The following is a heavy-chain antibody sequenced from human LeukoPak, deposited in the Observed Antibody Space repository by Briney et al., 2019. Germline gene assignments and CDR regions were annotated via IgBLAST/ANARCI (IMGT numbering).Heavy chain of an antibody. D-gene: IGHD1-26*01. Sequence: ASVKVSCKASGGTFSSYAISWVRQAPGQGLEWMGRIIPILGIANYAQKFQGRVTITADKSTSTAYMELSSLRSEDTAVYYCARDNELLGYFQHWGQGTLVTVSS. CDR1: GGTFSSYA. J-gene: IGHJ1*01. CDR3: ARDNELLGYFQH. V-gene: IGHV1-69*04. CDR2: IIPILGIA.